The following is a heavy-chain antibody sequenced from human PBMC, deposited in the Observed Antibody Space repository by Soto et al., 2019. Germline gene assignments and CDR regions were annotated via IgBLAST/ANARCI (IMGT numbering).Heavy chain of an antibody. Sequence: PGGSLRLSCAASGFTFSSYGMHWVRQAPCKGLEWVAVIWYDGSNKYYADSVKGRFTISRDNSKNTLYLQMNSLRAEDTAVYYCARGGYCSGGSCGYYYGMDVCGQGTTVTVSS. CDR3: ARGGYCSGGSCGYYYGMDV. V-gene: IGHV3-33*01. CDR2: IWYDGSNK. J-gene: IGHJ6*02. D-gene: IGHD2-15*01. CDR1: GFTFSSYG.